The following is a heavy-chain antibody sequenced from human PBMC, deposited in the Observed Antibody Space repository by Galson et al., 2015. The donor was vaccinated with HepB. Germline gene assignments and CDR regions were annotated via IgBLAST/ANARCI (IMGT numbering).Heavy chain of an antibody. CDR1: GYTFTSYG. D-gene: IGHD3-16*01. Sequence: SVKVSCKASGYTFTSYGISWVRQAPGQGLEWMGWISAYNGNTNYAQKLQGRVTMTTDTSTSTVYMELSSLRSEDTAVYYCARVVITFGGAKSFDYWGQGTLVTVSS. J-gene: IGHJ4*02. CDR3: ARVVITFGGAKSFDY. CDR2: ISAYNGNT. V-gene: IGHV1-18*01.